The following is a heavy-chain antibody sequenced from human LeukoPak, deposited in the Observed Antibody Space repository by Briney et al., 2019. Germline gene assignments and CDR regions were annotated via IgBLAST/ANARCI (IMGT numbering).Heavy chain of an antibody. CDR1: GFTFDDYA. V-gene: IGHV3-9*01. J-gene: IGHJ4*02. Sequence: PGRSLRLSCAASGFTFDDYAMHRVRQAPGKGLEWVSGISWNSGSIGYADSVKGRFTISRDNAKNSLYLQMNSLRAEDTALYYCAKIYCGGDCYSEYYFDYWGQGTLVTVSS. CDR3: AKIYCGGDCYSEYYFDY. D-gene: IGHD2-21*02. CDR2: ISWNSGSI.